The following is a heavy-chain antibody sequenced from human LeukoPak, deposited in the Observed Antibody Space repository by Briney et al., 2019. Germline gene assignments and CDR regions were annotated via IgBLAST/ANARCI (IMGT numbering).Heavy chain of an antibody. CDR3: ARHGHCSSTSCSRAPFYGMDV. D-gene: IGHD2-2*01. V-gene: IGHV4-39*01. J-gene: IGHJ6*02. CDR1: GGSISSSSYY. CDR2: INYSGST. Sequence: SETLSLTCTVSGGSISSSSYYWGWIRQPPGKGLEWIGSINYSGSTYYNPSLKSRVTISVDTSKNQFSLKLSSVTAADTAVYYCARHGHCSSTSCSRAPFYGMDVWGQGTTVTVSS.